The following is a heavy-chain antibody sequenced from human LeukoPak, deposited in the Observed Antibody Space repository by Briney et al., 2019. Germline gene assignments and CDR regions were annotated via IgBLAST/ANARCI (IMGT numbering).Heavy chain of an antibody. D-gene: IGHD4-17*01. J-gene: IGHJ4*02. V-gene: IGHV4-59*12. Sequence: SETLSLTCTVSGGSLTTYYWSWIRQPPGRGLEWIGYIYYTGSTNYNPSLKSRVTISIDTSKNQFSLKLTSVTAADTAVYYCASGTTVTNFAYWGQGTLVTVSS. CDR1: GGSLTTYY. CDR3: ASGTTVTNFAY. CDR2: IYYTGST.